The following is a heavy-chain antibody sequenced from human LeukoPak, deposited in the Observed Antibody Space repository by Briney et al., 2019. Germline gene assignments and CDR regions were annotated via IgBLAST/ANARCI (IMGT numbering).Heavy chain of an antibody. J-gene: IGHJ5*02. V-gene: IGHV1-46*01. D-gene: IGHD3-22*01. CDR1: GYTFTRYY. Sequence: ASVKVSCKASGYTFTRYYMHWVRQAPGQGLEWMGIINPSGGSTSYAQKFQGRVTMTRDTSTSTVYMELSSLRSEDTAVYYCARADSGGDSSGYNWFDPWGQGTLVTVSS. CDR2: INPSGGST. CDR3: ARADSGGDSSGYNWFDP.